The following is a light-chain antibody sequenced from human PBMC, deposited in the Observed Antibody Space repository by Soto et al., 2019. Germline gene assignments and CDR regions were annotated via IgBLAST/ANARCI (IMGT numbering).Light chain of an antibody. V-gene: IGLV1-40*01. CDR2: ANT. Sequence: QSVLTQPPSVSGAPGQRVTISCTGSSSNIGANYDVHWYQQRPGSAPKLLIFANTNRPSGIPDRFSGSKSGNTASLTVSGLQPEDEADYYCTSYAGIKILYVFGTGTKVTVL. CDR1: SSNIGANYD. J-gene: IGLJ1*01. CDR3: TSYAGIKILYV.